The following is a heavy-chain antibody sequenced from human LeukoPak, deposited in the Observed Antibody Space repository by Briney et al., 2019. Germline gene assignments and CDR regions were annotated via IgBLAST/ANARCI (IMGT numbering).Heavy chain of an antibody. CDR3: ATCQSLACSSGWSYFDY. V-gene: IGHV1-24*01. Sequence: ASVKVSCKVSGYTLTELSMHWVRQAPGKGLERMGGFDPEDGETIYAQKFQGRVTMTEDTSTDTAYMELSSLRSEDTAVYYCATCQSLACSSGWSYFDYWGQGTLVTVSS. D-gene: IGHD6-19*01. CDR2: FDPEDGET. CDR1: GYTLTELS. J-gene: IGHJ4*02.